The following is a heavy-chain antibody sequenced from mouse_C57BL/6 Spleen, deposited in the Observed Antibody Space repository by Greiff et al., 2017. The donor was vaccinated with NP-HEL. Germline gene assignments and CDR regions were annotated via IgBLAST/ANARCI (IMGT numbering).Heavy chain of an antibody. D-gene: IGHD1-1*02. CDR3: ARSNGAFDY. Sequence: LVKPGASVKISCKASGYAFSSSWMNWVKQRPGKGLEWIGRIYPGDGDTNYNGKFKGKATLTADKSSSTAYMQLSSLTSEDSAVYFCARSNGAFDYWGQGTTLTVSS. V-gene: IGHV1-82*01. CDR2: IYPGDGDT. J-gene: IGHJ2*01. CDR1: GYAFSSSW.